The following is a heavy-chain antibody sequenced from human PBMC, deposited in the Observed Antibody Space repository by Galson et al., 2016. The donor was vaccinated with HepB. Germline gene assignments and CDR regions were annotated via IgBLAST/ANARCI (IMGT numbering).Heavy chain of an antibody. CDR2: ISSDGNNK. Sequence: SLRLSCAASGFIFSDYVMNWVRQGPGKGLEWVAVISSDGNNKYYGDSVKGRFTISRDNSKNTVYLQMNSLRAEDTAVYYCARGFAVPGRIDYWGQGTLVTVSS. D-gene: IGHD2-2*01. J-gene: IGHJ4*02. CDR3: ARGFAVPGRIDY. CDR1: GFIFSDYV. V-gene: IGHV3-30-3*01.